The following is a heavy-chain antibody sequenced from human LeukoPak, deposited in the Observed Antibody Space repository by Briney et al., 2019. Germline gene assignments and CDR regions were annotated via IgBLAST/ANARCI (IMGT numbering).Heavy chain of an antibody. D-gene: IGHD2-2*01. CDR1: GFTFSNAW. CDR2: IKSKTDGGTT. V-gene: IGHV3-15*01. Sequence: GGSLRLSCAASGFTFSNAWMSWVRQAPGKGLEWVGRIKSKTDGGTTDYAAPVKGRFTISRDDSKNTRYLQMNSLKTEDTAVYYCTTDDVVVPAALREAFDIWGQGTMVTVSS. CDR3: TTDDVVVPAALREAFDI. J-gene: IGHJ3*02.